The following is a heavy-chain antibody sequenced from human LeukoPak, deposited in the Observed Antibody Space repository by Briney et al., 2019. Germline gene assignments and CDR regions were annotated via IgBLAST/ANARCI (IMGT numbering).Heavy chain of an antibody. V-gene: IGHV4-59*01. CDR1: GGSIDSYY. Sequence: SETLSLTCTVSGGSIDSYYWSWIRQPPGKGLEWIGYIYYTGSTEYHPSLKSRVTISLDTSKNQFSLELTSVTAADTAVYYCARVYRSAEYYFDYWGQGNLVSVSS. CDR2: IYYTGST. CDR3: ARVYRSAEYYFDY. J-gene: IGHJ4*02. D-gene: IGHD1-14*01.